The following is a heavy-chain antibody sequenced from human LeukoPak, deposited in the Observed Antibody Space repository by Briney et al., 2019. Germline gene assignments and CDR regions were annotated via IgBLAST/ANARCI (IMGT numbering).Heavy chain of an antibody. V-gene: IGHV3-7*01. J-gene: IGHJ4*02. CDR2: IKQDESEK. CDR3: ARDPYSGYDLQAFDY. D-gene: IGHD5-12*01. CDR1: GFRFDTYW. Sequence: GRSLRLSCAASGFRFDTYWMSWVRQAPGKGLEWVANIKQDESEKNYASSVKGRFTISRHNAKNSLYLQMNSLRAEDTAVYYCARDPYSGYDLQAFDYWGQGTLVTVSS.